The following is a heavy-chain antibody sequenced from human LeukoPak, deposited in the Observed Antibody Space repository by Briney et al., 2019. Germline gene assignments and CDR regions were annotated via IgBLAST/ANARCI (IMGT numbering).Heavy chain of an antibody. V-gene: IGHV4-39*01. CDR2: ISYSGTT. CDR3: ARHVASSRSYVGRGMEV. Sequence: PSESLSLTCTVSGRSINNSSYYWGWIRQPPGQGLEPIGTISYSGTTYYNPSLRSRVTMYVDSPKTRFSLKLGSVTAADTAVYYCARHVASSRSYVGRGMEVWGQGTTVAVSS. CDR1: GRSINNSSYY. D-gene: IGHD3-10*01. J-gene: IGHJ6*02.